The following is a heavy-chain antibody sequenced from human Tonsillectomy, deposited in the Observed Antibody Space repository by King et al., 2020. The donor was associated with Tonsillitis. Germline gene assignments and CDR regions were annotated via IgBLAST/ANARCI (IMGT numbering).Heavy chain of an antibody. J-gene: IGHJ1*01. CDR3: ASSSPRGVSVATY. CDR2: VYPVDSDI. Sequence: VQLVQSGSEVKKPGESLKISCKGSGYTFATYWIAWVRQMPGKGLEWMGIVYPVDSDIKYNPSFQGQVTISADKSMNTAYLQWSNLTASDTAMYYCASSSPRGVSVATYWGQGTLVTVSS. V-gene: IGHV5-51*01. CDR1: GYTFATYW. D-gene: IGHD5-12*01.